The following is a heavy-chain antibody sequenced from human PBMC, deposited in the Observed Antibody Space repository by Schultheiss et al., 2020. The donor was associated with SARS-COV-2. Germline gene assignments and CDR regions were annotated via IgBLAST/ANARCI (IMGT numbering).Heavy chain of an antibody. Sequence: GGSLRLSCAASGFAFRSYAMSWVRQAPGKGLEWAAAISGNGANTYYADSVKGRFTISRDNSKNTLYLQMNSLRAEDTAVYYCAKVRSGLNFFDYWGQGTLVTVSS. CDR2: ISGNGANT. D-gene: IGHD3-22*01. CDR3: AKVRSGLNFFDY. CDR1: GFAFRSYA. J-gene: IGHJ4*02. V-gene: IGHV3-23*01.